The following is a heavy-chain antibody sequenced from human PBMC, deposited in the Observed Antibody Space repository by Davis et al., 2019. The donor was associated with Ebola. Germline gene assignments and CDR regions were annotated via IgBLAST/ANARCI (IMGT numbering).Heavy chain of an antibody. CDR2: IDWDDDK. D-gene: IGHD4-23*01. J-gene: IGHJ4*02. CDR1: GFSLSTSGMC. Sequence: SGPTLVKPTQTLTLTCTFSGFSLSTSGMCVNWIRQSPGKALEWLALIDWDDDKYYNASLKTGLTISKDTSKNQVVLTMTKMDPVDTATYYCARMAVGPTQINYFLDYWGQGTLVTVSS. CDR3: ARMAVGPTQINYFLDY. V-gene: IGHV2-70*01.